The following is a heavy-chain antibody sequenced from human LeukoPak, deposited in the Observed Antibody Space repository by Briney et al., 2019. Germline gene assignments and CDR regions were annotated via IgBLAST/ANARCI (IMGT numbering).Heavy chain of an antibody. CDR1: GFTFSSYW. D-gene: IGHD1-26*01. CDR2: IKQDGSEK. Sequence: PGGSLRLSCAASGFTFSSYWMSWVRQAPGKGLEWVSNIKQDGSEKYYADSVKGRFTISRDNDNNSLYLQMNSLRAEDTAVYYCARVVKVLTDDLWGQGTLVTVSS. J-gene: IGHJ5*02. CDR3: ARVVKVLTDDL. V-gene: IGHV3-7*01.